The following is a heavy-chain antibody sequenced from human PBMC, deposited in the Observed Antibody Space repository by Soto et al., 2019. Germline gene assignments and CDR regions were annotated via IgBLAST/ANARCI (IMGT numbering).Heavy chain of an antibody. V-gene: IGHV3-23*01. CDR2: ISGSGGSA. J-gene: IGHJ5*02. CDR1: GFTFSSYA. D-gene: IGHD5-18*01. CDR3: AKANTAMAPNWFDP. Sequence: PGGSLRLSXAASGFTFSSYAMSWVRQAPGKGLEWVSAISGSGGSAYYADPVKGRFTISRDNSKNTLYLQMNSLRAEDTAVYYCAKANTAMAPNWFDPWGQGTLVTVSS.